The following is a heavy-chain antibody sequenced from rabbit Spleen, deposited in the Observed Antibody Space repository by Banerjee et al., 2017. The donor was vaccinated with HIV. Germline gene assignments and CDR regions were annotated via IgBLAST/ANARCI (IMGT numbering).Heavy chain of an antibody. CDR3: ARDTGSSFSSYGMDL. CDR1: GFDLNTYG. J-gene: IGHJ6*01. CDR2: IDPVFGAT. Sequence: QEQLVESGRGLVQPGGSLKLSCKASGFDLNTYGVSWVRQAPGKGLEWIAYIDPVFGATYYATWVNGRFTITRSTSLNTVTLQMTSLTAADTATYFCARDTGSSFSSYGMDLWGPGTLVTVS. V-gene: IGHV1S47*01. D-gene: IGHD8-1*01.